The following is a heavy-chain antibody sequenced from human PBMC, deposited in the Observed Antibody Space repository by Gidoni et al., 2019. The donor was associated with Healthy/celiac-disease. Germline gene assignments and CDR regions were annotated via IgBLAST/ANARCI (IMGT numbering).Heavy chain of an antibody. CDR3: ARGGYGGNPTYYFDD. V-gene: IGHV1-69*06. J-gene: IGHJ4*02. CDR2: IIPIFGTA. Sequence: QVQLVQSGAEVKKPGSSVTVSCQASGGTFSSYAISWVRQAPGQGLEWMGGIIPIFGTANYAQKFQGRVTITADKATSTAYRELSSLRSEDTAVEYCARGGYGGNPTYYFDDWGQGTLVTVSS. CDR1: GGTFSSYA. D-gene: IGHD4-17*01.